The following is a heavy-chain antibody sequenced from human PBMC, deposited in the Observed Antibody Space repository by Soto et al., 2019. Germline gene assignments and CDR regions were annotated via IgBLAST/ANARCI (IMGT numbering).Heavy chain of an antibody. D-gene: IGHD3-16*01. CDR3: AKDPKGGITLLIDY. V-gene: IGHV3-23*01. CDR1: GFTFSSYA. Sequence: EVQLLESGGGLVQPGGSLRLSCAASGFTFSSYAMSWVRQAPGKGLEWVSAISGSGGSTYYADSVKGRFTISRDNSKNTRYLQMNSLRAEDTAVYYWAKDPKGGITLLIDYWGQGTLVTVSS. CDR2: ISGSGGST. J-gene: IGHJ4*02.